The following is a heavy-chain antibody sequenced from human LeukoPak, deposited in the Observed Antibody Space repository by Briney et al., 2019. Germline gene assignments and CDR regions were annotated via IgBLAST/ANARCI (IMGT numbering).Heavy chain of an antibody. J-gene: IGHJ4*02. CDR1: GFTFSSYD. V-gene: IGHV3-48*01. D-gene: IGHD3-16*01. Sequence: GGSLRLSCAASGFTFSSYDMNWVRQAPGKGLEWVSYISFTGSTIYYADSVKGRFTISRDNAKNSLYLQMNSLRAEDTALYYCAREGVHYWGQGTLVTVSS. CDR2: ISFTGSTI. CDR3: AREGVHY.